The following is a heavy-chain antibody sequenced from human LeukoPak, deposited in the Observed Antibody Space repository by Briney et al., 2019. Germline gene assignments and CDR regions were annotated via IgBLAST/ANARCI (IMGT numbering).Heavy chain of an antibody. CDR3: ARLYGDYLNWFDP. CDR2: ISSSSSYT. D-gene: IGHD4-17*01. CDR1: GFTFSDYY. J-gene: IGHJ5*02. V-gene: IGHV3-11*06. Sequence: GGSLRLSCAASGFTFSDYYMSWIRQAPGKGLEWVSYISSSSSYTNYADSVKGRFTISRDNAENSLYLQMNSLRAEDTAVYYCARLYGDYLNWFDPWGQGTLVTVSS.